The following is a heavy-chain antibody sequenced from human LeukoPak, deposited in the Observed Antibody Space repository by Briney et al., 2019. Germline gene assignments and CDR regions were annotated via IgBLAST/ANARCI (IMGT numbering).Heavy chain of an antibody. D-gene: IGHD2-2*01. V-gene: IGHV1-8*03. J-gene: IGHJ5*02. Sequence: ASVKVSCKASGYTFTSYDINWVRQATGQGLEWMGWMNPNSGNTGYAQKFQGRVAITRNTSISTAYMELSSLRSEDTAVYYCARGLAVVVPAAIHWFDPWGQGTWSPSPQ. CDR3: ARGLAVVVPAAIHWFDP. CDR1: GYTFTSYD. CDR2: MNPNSGNT.